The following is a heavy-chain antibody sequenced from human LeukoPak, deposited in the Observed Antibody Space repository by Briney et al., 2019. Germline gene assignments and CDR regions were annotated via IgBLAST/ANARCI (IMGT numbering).Heavy chain of an antibody. CDR2: IRSKAYGGTT. J-gene: IGHJ4*02. V-gene: IGHV3-49*03. D-gene: IGHD3-16*02. CDR3: TNVIDSQDY. Sequence: PGGSLRLSCTASGFTFGDYAMSWFRQAPRKGLERVGFIRSKAYGGTTEYAASVKGRFTISRDDSKSIAYLQMNSLKTEDTAVYYCTNVIDSQDYWGQGTLVTVSS. CDR1: GFTFGDYA.